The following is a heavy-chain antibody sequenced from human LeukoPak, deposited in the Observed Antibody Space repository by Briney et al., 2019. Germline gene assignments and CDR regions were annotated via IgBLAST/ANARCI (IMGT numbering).Heavy chain of an antibody. V-gene: IGHV2-5*01. CDR3: AHSYIVATINDWFDP. J-gene: IGHJ5*02. Sequence: SGPTLVNPTQTLTLTGTFSGFSLSTSGVGVGWIRQPPGKALEWLALIYWNDDKRYSPSLKSRLTITKDTSKNQVVLTMTNMDPVDTATYYCAHSYIVATINDWFDPWGQGTLVTVSS. CDR2: IYWNDDK. CDR1: GFSLSTSGVG. D-gene: IGHD5-12*01.